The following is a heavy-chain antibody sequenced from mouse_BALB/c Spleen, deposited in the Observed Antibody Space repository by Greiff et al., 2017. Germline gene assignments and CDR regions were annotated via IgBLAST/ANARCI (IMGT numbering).Heavy chain of an antibody. CDR1: GFSLTSYG. CDR2: IWAGGST. D-gene: IGHD1-1*01. CDR3: ARSYYLYAMDY. V-gene: IGHV2-9*02. Sequence: QVQLQESGPGLVAPSQSLSITCTVSGFSLTSYGVHWVRQPPGKGLEWLGVIWAGGSTNYNSALMSRLSISKDNSKSQVFLKMNSLQTDDTAMYYCARSYYLYAMDYWGQGTSVTVSS. J-gene: IGHJ4*01.